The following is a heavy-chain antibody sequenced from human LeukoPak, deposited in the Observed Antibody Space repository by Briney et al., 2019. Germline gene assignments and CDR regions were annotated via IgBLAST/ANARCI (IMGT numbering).Heavy chain of an antibody. J-gene: IGHJ5*02. CDR3: ARVLGAARLWFDP. CDR1: GFTVSSNY. D-gene: IGHD6-13*01. V-gene: IGHV3-66*01. Sequence: GGSLRLSCAASGFTVSSNYMSWVRQAPGKGLEWVSVIYSGGSTNYADSVKGRFTISRDNSKNTLYLQMNSLRAEDTAVYYCARVLGAARLWFDPWGQGTLVTVSS. CDR2: IYSGGST.